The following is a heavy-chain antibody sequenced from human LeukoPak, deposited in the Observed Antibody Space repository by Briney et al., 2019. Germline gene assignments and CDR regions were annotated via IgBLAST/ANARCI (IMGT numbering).Heavy chain of an antibody. V-gene: IGHV1-18*01. CDR1: GYTFTSYG. CDR3: ARQIVGATSYYFDY. D-gene: IGHD1-26*01. CDR2: ISAYNGNT. J-gene: IGHJ4*02. Sequence: GASVKVSCKASGYTFTSYGISWVRQAPGQGLGWMGWISAYNGNTNYAQKLQGRVTMTTDTSTSTAYMELRSLRSDDTAVYYCARQIVGATSYYFDYWGQGTLVAVSS.